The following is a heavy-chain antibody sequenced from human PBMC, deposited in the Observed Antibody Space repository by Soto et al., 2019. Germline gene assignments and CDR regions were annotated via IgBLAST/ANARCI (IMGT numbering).Heavy chain of an antibody. Sequence: GGSLRLSCAASGLTFSSYAMSWVSQAPGKGLEWVSAISGSGGSTYYADSVKGRFTISRDNSKNTLYLQMNSLRAEDTAVYYCAKWYYDFWSGYGKYFQHWGQGTLVTVSS. D-gene: IGHD3-3*01. CDR3: AKWYYDFWSGYGKYFQH. CDR1: GLTFSSYA. J-gene: IGHJ1*01. V-gene: IGHV3-23*01. CDR2: ISGSGGST.